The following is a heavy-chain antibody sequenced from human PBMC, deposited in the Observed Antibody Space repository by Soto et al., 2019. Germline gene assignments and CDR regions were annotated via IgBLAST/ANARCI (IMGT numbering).Heavy chain of an antibody. J-gene: IGHJ3*02. D-gene: IGHD6-13*01. CDR3: AKDKVGQQLAHDAFDI. Sequence: GRSLRLSCAASGFTFSSYAMSWVRQAPGKGLEWVSAISGSGGSTYYADSVKGRFTISRDNSKNTLYLQMNSLRAEDTAVYYCAKDKVGQQLAHDAFDIWGQGTMVTVSS. V-gene: IGHV3-23*01. CDR1: GFTFSSYA. CDR2: ISGSGGST.